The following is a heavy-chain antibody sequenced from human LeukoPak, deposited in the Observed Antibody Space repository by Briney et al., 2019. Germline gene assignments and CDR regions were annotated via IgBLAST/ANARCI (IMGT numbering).Heavy chain of an antibody. CDR3: ARVRGSYYPFDY. CDR1: GFTFSSYA. Sequence: PGGSLRLSCAASGFTFSSYAMSWVRQAPGKGLEWVANIKQDGSEKYYVDSVKGRFTISRDNAKNSLYLQMNSLRAEDTAVYYCARVRGSYYPFDYWGQGTLVTVSS. V-gene: IGHV3-7*01. D-gene: IGHD1-26*01. CDR2: IKQDGSEK. J-gene: IGHJ4*02.